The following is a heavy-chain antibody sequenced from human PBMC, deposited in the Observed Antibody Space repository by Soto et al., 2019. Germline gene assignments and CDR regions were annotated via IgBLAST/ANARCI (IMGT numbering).Heavy chain of an antibody. CDR2: INPNSGGT. D-gene: IGHD2-2*01. CDR1: GYTFTGYY. V-gene: IGHV1-2*02. Sequence: QVQLVQSGAEVKKPGASVKVSCKASGYTFTGYYLNWVRQAPGQGLEWVGWINPNSGGTDYAQKFQGRVTQTRDTSISTVYMELRRLTFDDTAVYYCARGIGYCSSTSCYYGMDVWGQGTTVTVSS. CDR3: ARGIGYCSSTSCYYGMDV. J-gene: IGHJ6*02.